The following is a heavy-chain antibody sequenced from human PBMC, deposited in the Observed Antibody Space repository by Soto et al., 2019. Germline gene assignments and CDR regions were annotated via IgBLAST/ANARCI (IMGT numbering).Heavy chain of an antibody. D-gene: IGHD3-3*02. V-gene: IGHV3-30*18. Sequence: GGSLRLSCAASGFTFSRYGMHWVRQAPGKGLEWVAVISYDGSNKYYADSVKGRFTISRDNSKNTLYLQMNSLRAEDTAVYYCAKDEGPLPWPTISNFDYWGQGTLVNVSS. J-gene: IGHJ4*02. CDR3: AKDEGPLPWPTISNFDY. CDR2: ISYDGSNK. CDR1: GFTFSRYG.